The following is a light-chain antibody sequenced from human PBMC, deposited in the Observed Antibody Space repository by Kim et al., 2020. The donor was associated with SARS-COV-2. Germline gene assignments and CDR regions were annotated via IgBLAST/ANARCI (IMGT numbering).Light chain of an antibody. CDR1: SSDVGGYNY. V-gene: IGLV2-8*01. CDR2: EVN. Sequence: SVTISCTGTSSDVGGYNYVAWYQQHPGEAPKFIIYEVNKRPSGVPDRFSGSKSGNTASLTVSGLQAEDEADYYCSSFAGSNNPVVFGGGTQLTVL. CDR3: SSFAGSNNPVV. J-gene: IGLJ2*01.